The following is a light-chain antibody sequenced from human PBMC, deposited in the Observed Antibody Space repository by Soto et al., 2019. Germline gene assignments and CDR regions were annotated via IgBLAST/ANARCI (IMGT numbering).Light chain of an antibody. CDR1: QAISNS. CDR2: ATS. Sequence: DIQMTQSPSSLSASVGDRVTITCRASQAISNSLAWYQQKPGKDPKVLIYATSILQSGVPARFSGSGSGTDFTLTISSLQPEDVATYYCPSYNSAPRTFGGGNKVEI. J-gene: IGKJ4*01. CDR3: PSYNSAPRT. V-gene: IGKV1-27*01.